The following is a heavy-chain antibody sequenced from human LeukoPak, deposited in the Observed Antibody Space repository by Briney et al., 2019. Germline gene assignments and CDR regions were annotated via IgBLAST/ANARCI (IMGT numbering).Heavy chain of an antibody. CDR3: ARSRGAGPGAYFDY. Sequence: GGSPRLSCAASGFTFDDYGMTWVRQAPGKGLEWVSGINWNGDSTGYADSTKGRFTISRDNAKNSLYLQMNSLRAEDTAVYYCARSRGAGPGAYFDYWGQGTLITVSS. CDR2: INWNGDST. D-gene: IGHD6-19*01. J-gene: IGHJ4*02. CDR1: GFTFDDYG. V-gene: IGHV3-20*04.